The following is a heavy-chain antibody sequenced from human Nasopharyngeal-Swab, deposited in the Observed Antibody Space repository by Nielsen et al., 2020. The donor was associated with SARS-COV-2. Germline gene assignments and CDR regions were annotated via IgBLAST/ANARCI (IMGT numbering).Heavy chain of an antibody. CDR1: GGSISSYY. V-gene: IGHV4-59*08. Sequence: SDTLSLTCTVSGGSISSYYWSWIRQPPGKGLAWIGSIYYSGSTNYNPSLKSRVTISVDTSKNQFSLKLSSVTAADTAVYYCARSTYCGGDCQNYFDYWGQGTLVTVSS. CDR3: ARSTYCGGDCQNYFDY. J-gene: IGHJ4*02. D-gene: IGHD2-21*02. CDR2: IYYSGST.